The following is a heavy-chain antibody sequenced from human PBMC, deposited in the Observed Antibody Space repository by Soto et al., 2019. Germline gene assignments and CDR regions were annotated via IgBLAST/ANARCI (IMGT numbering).Heavy chain of an antibody. CDR3: ARGPRYVVVPAALLGY. CDR2: ISSSGSTI. CDR1: GFTFSIYE. J-gene: IGHJ4*02. Sequence: HPGGSLRLSCAASGFTFSIYEMNWVRHAPGKGLEWVSYISSSGSTIYYADSVKGRFTISRDNAKNSLYLQMNSLRAEDTAVYYCARGPRYVVVPAALLGYWGQGTLVTVSS. D-gene: IGHD2-2*02. V-gene: IGHV3-48*03.